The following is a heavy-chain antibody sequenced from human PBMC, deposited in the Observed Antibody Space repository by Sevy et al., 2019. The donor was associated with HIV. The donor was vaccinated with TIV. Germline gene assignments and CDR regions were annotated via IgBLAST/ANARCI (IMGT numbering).Heavy chain of an antibody. V-gene: IGHV3-53*01. CDR2: IFSGGST. J-gene: IGHJ6*02. Sequence: GGSLRLSCAVSGFTVSSNYMTWVRQAPGKGLEWVSVIFSGGSTYYADSVKGRFTISRDKSRNTLSLQRNSLKAEDTAVYYCARGMILEGSWCGMDVWGQGTTVTVSS. CDR3: ARGMILEGSWCGMDV. CDR1: GFTVSSNY. D-gene: IGHD3-3*01.